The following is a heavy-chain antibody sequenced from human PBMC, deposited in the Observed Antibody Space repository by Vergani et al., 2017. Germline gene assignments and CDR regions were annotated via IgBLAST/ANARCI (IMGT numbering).Heavy chain of an antibody. Sequence: QVQLVQSGAEVKKPGASVKVSCKASGYTFTGYYMHWVRQAPGQGLEWMGWINPNSGGTNYAQKFQGRVTMTRDTSISTAYMELSSLRSDDTAVYYCAGPGWPYSSSWAFDYWGQGSLVTVAS. J-gene: IGHJ4*02. D-gene: IGHD6-13*01. V-gene: IGHV1-2*02. CDR2: INPNSGGT. CDR3: AGPGWPYSSSWAFDY. CDR1: GYTFTGYY.